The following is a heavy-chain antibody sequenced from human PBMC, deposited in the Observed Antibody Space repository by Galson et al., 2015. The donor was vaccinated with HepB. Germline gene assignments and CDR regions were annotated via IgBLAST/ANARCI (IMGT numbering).Heavy chain of an antibody. J-gene: IGHJ4*02. D-gene: IGHD6-19*01. CDR3: VKAWYSSGGMIDY. CDR2: ISSNGGST. Sequence: SLRLSCAASGFTFSSYAMHWVRRAPGKGLEYVSAISSNGGSTYYADSVKGRFTISRDNSKNTLYLQMSSLRAEDTAVYYCVKAWYSSGGMIDYWGQGTLVTVSS. V-gene: IGHV3-64D*06. CDR1: GFTFSSYA.